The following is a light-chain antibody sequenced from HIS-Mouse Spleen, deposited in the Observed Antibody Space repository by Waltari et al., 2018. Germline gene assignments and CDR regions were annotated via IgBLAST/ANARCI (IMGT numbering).Light chain of an antibody. J-gene: IGLJ3*02. CDR3: CSYAGSSTWV. CDR2: AGS. CDR1: SSDVGGYNL. Sequence: QPPLTQPAPVSGSPGQRIPTPCTGTSSDVGGYNLVPGYQQHPRKAPKLMIYAGSKRPSGVSNRFSGSKSGNTASLTISGLQAEDEADYYCCSYAGSSTWVFGGGTKLTVL. V-gene: IGLV2-23*01.